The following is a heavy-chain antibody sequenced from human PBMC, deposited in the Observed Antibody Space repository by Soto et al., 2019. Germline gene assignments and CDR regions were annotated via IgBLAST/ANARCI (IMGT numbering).Heavy chain of an antibody. D-gene: IGHD2-15*01. J-gene: IGHJ6*04. CDR2: IVVGSGNT. V-gene: IGHV1-58*01. Sequence: QMQLVQSGPEVKKPGTSVKVSCKASGFTFTSSAVQWVRQARGQRLEWIGWIVVGSGNTNYAQKFQERVTITRDMPPSTASRGRRGRRSGARAVYYGGADGVGGGGSRYGMAVWGKGPTVTVSS. CDR3: GADGVGGGGSRYGMAV. CDR1: GFTFTSSA.